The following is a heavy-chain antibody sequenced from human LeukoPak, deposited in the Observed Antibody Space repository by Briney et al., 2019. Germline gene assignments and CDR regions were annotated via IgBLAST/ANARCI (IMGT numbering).Heavy chain of an antibody. V-gene: IGHV3-48*04. J-gene: IGHJ4*02. CDR1: GFTFSSYS. CDR3: ARDYYGSGVPY. Sequence: PGGSLRLSCAASGFTFSSYSMNWVRQAPGKGLEWVSYISSSSSTIYYADSVKGRFTISRDNAKNSLYLQMNSLRAEDTAVYYCARDYYGSGVPYWGQGTLVTVSS. CDR2: ISSSSSTI. D-gene: IGHD3-10*01.